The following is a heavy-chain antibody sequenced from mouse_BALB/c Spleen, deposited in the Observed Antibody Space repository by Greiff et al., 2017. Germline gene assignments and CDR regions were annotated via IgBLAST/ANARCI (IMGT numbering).Heavy chain of an antibody. CDR2: ISSGGST. CDR1: GFTFSSYA. CDR3: ARKGGYSWFAY. V-gene: IGHV5-6-5*01. Sequence: EVMLVESGGGLVKPGGSLKLSCAASGFTFSSYAMSWVRQTPEKRLEWVASISSGGSTYYPDSVKGRFTISRDNARNILYLQMSSLRSEDTAMYYCARKGGYSWFAYRGQGTLVTVSA. J-gene: IGHJ3*01. D-gene: IGHD2-3*01.